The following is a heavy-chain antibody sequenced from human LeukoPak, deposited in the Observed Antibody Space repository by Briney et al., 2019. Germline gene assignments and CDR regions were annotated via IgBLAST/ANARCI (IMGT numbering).Heavy chain of an antibody. V-gene: IGHV4-59*01. CDR2: IYYSGST. CDR1: GGSISSYY. J-gene: IGHJ4*02. Sequence: PSETLSLTCTVSGGSISSYYWSWIRQPPGKGLEWIGYIYYSGSTNYNPSLKSRVTISVDTSKNQFSLKLSSVTAADTAVYYCARDNWGSLDFWGRGILVIVSS. CDR3: ARDNWGSLDF. D-gene: IGHD7-27*01.